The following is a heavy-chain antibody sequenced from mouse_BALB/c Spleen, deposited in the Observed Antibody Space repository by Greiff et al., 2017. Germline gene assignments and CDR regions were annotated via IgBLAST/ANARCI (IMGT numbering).Heavy chain of an antibody. CDR3: AREGWLLPDFDY. Sequence: DVHLVESGGGLVQPGGSRKLSCAASGFTFSSFGMHWVRQAPENGLEWVAYISSGSSTIYYADTVKGRFTISRDNPKNTLFLQMTSLRSEDTAMYYCAREGWLLPDFDYWGQGTTLTVSS. CDR2: ISSGSSTI. CDR1: GFTFSSFG. V-gene: IGHV5-17*02. J-gene: IGHJ2*01. D-gene: IGHD2-3*01.